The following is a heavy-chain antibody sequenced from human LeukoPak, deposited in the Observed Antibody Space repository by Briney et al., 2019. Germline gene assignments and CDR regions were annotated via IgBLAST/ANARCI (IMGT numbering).Heavy chain of an antibody. Sequence: SETLSLTCTVSGGSISSYYWSWIRQPPGKGLEWIGYIYYSGSTNYNPSLKRRVTISVGTSKNQFSLKLSSVTAADTAVYYCARVSMDTTAVTFDIWGQGTMVTVSS. V-gene: IGHV4-59*01. CDR3: ARVSMDTTAVTFDI. CDR1: GGSISSYY. D-gene: IGHD1-1*01. CDR2: IYYSGST. J-gene: IGHJ3*02.